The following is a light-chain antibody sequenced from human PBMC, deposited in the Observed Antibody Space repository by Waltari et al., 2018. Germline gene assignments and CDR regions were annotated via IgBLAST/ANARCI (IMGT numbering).Light chain of an antibody. V-gene: IGLV3-21*04. CDR1: NIGSKR. Sequence: SYVLTQPPSVSVAPGKTARITWWGNNIGSKREHWYQQKPGQAPVLVIYYDSDRPSGIPERFSGSNSGNTATLTISRVEAGDEADYYCQVWDSSSDHPVFGGGTKLTVL. CDR3: QVWDSSSDHPV. CDR2: YDS. J-gene: IGLJ3*02.